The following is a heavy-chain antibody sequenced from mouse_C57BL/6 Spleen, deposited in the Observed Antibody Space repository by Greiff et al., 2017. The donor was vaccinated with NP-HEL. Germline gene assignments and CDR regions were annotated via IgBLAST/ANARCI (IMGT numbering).Heavy chain of an antibody. CDR2: IYPGDGDT. CDR3: ARSFTTVVASDY. V-gene: IGHV1-80*01. Sequence: QVQLQQSGAELVKPGASVKISCKASGYAFSSYWMNWVKQRPGKGLEWIGQIYPGDGDTNYNGKFKGKATLTADKSSSTAYMQLSSLTSEDSAVYVCARSFTTVVASDYWGQGTTLTVSS. J-gene: IGHJ2*01. D-gene: IGHD1-1*01. CDR1: GYAFSSYW.